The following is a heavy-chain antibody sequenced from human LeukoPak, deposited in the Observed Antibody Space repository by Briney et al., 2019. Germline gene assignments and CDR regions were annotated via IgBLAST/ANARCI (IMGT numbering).Heavy chain of an antibody. CDR3: ARGGYLYYDSSIAFDY. V-gene: IGHV4-59*01. CDR2: IYYSGST. Sequence: SETLSLTCTVSGGSISSYYWSWIRQPPGKGLEWIGYIYYSGSTNYNPSLKSRVTISVDTSKNQFSLKLSSVTAADTAVYYCARGGYLYYDSSIAFDYWGQGTLVTVSS. J-gene: IGHJ4*02. D-gene: IGHD3-3*01. CDR1: GGSISSYY.